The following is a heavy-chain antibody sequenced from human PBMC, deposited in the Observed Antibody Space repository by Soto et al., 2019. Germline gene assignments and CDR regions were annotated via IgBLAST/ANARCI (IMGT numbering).Heavy chain of an antibody. CDR2: ISGSGGTT. CDR1: GFTFSTYS. D-gene: IGHD6-13*01. V-gene: IGHV3-23*01. Sequence: GGSLRLSCVASGFTFSTYSISWVRQAPWKGLEWVSFISGSGGTTYYADSVRGRFTISRDNSKNTLYLQMNSLRAEDTAVYYCAKVRESPSAGHFGYWGQGTLVAVSS. J-gene: IGHJ4*02. CDR3: AKVRESPSAGHFGY.